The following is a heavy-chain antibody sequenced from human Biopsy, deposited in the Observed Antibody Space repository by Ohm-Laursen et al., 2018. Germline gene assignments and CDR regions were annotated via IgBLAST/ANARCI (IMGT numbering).Heavy chain of an antibody. CDR3: ARGTGRYYVYGAFDI. V-gene: IGHV4-59*12. J-gene: IGHJ3*02. Sequence: GTLSLTCTVSSGPFSSYYWNWIRQPPGKGLEWIGYIYNTGSTIYNPSLKSRVTMSVDTSKNQFSLNLRSVTAADTAVYYCARGTGRYYVYGAFDIWGQGTVVTVSS. D-gene: IGHD1-26*01. CDR1: SGPFSSYY. CDR2: IYNTGST.